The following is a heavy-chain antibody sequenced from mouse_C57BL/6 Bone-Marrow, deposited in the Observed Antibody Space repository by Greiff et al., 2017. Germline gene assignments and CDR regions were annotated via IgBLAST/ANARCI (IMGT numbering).Heavy chain of an antibody. CDR1: GYTFTNYW. V-gene: IGHV1-63*01. CDR2: IYPGGGYT. J-gene: IGHJ4*01. Sequence: QVQLKESGAELVRPGTSVKMSCKASGYTFTNYWIGWAKQRPGHGLEWIGDIYPGGGYTNYNEKFKGKATLTADKSSSTAYMQFSSLTSEDSAIYYCARRWHYAMDYWGQGTSVTVSS. CDR3: ARRWHYAMDY.